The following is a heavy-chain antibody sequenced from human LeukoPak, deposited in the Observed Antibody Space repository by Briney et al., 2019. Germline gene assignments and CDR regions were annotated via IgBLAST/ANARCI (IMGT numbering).Heavy chain of an antibody. CDR3: RMIVVVITPYYFDY. Sequence: GGSLRLSCAASGFTFSSYGMHWVRQAPGKGLEWVAVISYDGSNKYYADSVKGRFTISRDNSKNTLYLQMNSLRAEDTAVYYCRMIVVVITPYYFDYWGQGTLVTVSS. CDR1: GFTFSSYG. CDR2: ISYDGSNK. V-gene: IGHV3-30*03. D-gene: IGHD3-22*01. J-gene: IGHJ4*02.